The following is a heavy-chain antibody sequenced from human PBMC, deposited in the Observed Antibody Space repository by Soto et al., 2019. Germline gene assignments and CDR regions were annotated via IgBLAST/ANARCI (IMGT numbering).Heavy chain of an antibody. V-gene: IGHV3-23*01. CDR3: AKDRFWVGSYEDAFDI. Sequence: GGSLRLSCAAYGFTFSSYAMSWVRQAPGKGLEWVSAISGSGGSTYYAASVKGRFTISRDNYKNTLYLQMNSLGAEDTSVYYCAKDRFWVGSYEDAFDIWGQGTMVTVS. CDR2: ISGSGGST. D-gene: IGHD3-10*01. CDR1: GFTFSSYA. J-gene: IGHJ3*02.